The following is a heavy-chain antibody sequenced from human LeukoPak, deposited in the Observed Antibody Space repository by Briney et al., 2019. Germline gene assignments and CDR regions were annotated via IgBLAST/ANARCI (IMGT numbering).Heavy chain of an antibody. Sequence: ASVKLSCKASGYTFTSYGISWVRQAPGHGLEWMGWISAYNGSTNYAQKLQGRVTMTTDTSTSTAYMELRSLRSDDTAVYYCARRIAAAGTLYFDYWGQGTLVTVSS. V-gene: IGHV1-18*01. CDR3: ARRIAAAGTLYFDY. CDR1: GYTFTSYG. D-gene: IGHD6-13*01. CDR2: ISAYNGST. J-gene: IGHJ4*02.